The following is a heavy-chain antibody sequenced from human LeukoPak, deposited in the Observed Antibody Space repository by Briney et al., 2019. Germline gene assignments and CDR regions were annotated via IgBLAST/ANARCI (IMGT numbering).Heavy chain of an antibody. V-gene: IGHV4-61*02. J-gene: IGHJ6*03. CDR3: ARGTAYSMDA. CDR2: IHTSRNT. D-gene: IGHD2-21*02. CDR1: GGSISSGSYY. Sequence: SQTLSLTCTVSGGSISSGSYYWSWIRQPAGKGLEWIGRIHTSRNTNYNPSIKSRVTISVDTSKNQISLKLSSVTAADTAVYYCARGTAYSMDAWGKGTTVTVSS.